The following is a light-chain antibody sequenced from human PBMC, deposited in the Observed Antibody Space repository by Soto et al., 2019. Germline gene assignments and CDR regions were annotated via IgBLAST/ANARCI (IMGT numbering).Light chain of an antibody. V-gene: IGKV3-20*01. J-gene: IGKJ1*01. CDR2: GAS. CDR1: QSVSSSY. CDR3: QQYGSSPPT. Sequence: EIVLTQSPATLSSFPGDRVTLSCRASQSVSSSYLAWYQQKPGQAPRLLIYGASSRATGIPDRFSGSGSGTDFTLTISRLGPEDFAVYYCQQYGSSPPTFGQGTKVDIK.